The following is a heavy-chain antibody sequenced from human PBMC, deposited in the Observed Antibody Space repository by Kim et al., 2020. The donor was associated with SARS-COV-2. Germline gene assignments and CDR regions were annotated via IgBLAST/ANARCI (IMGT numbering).Heavy chain of an antibody. D-gene: IGHD3-10*01. Sequence: SETLSLTCTVSGASIDIGGYFWSWIRQHPGKGLEWIGYMHYSGTSYYNASLKSRISISIDASKNQFSLNLSSVTAADTADYFCARVMVVLAAFDILGQGT. J-gene: IGHJ3*02. V-gene: IGHV4-31*03. CDR2: MHYSGTS. CDR3: ARVMVVLAAFDI. CDR1: GASIDIGGYF.